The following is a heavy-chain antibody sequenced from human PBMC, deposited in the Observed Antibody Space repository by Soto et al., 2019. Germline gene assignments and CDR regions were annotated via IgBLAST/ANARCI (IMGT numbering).Heavy chain of an antibody. CDR2: ISGSGGST. CDR1: GFTFSSYA. J-gene: IGHJ4*02. D-gene: IGHD1-26*01. Sequence: GGSLRLSCAASGFTFSSYAMSWVRQAPGKGLEWVSAISGSGGSTYYADSVKGRFSISRDNSKNTLYLQMNSLRAEDTAVYYCAKDSGSYYGYFDYWGQGTLVTVSS. CDR3: AKDSGSYYGYFDY. V-gene: IGHV3-23*01.